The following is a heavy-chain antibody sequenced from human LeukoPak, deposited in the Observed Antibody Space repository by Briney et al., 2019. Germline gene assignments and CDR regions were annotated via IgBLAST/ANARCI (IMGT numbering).Heavy chain of an antibody. Sequence: SETLSLTCTVSGGSISSYYWSWIRQPPGKGLEWIGYIYHSGSTYYNPSLKSRVTISVDRSKNQFSLKLSSVTAADAAVYYCARTYYDFTPLGYFDLWGRGTLVTVSS. D-gene: IGHD3-3*01. J-gene: IGHJ2*01. CDR3: ARTYYDFTPLGYFDL. CDR1: GGSISSYY. CDR2: IYHSGST. V-gene: IGHV4-59*12.